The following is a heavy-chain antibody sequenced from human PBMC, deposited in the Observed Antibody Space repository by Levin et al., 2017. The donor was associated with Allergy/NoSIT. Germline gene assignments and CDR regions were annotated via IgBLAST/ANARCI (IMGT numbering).Heavy chain of an antibody. CDR2: IVPTDSYT. V-gene: IGHV5-10-1*01. J-gene: IGHJ1*01. D-gene: IGHD3-10*01. CDR1: GYSFTSYW. CDR3: ARVEGYGSGSYHFQH. Sequence: GESLNISCKGSGYSFTSYWLIWVRQMPGKGLEWMGKIVPTDSYTNYSPSLEGHVTISTDNSLSTAYLQWSSLKASDTAMYFCARVEGYGSGSYHFQHWGQGTLVTVSS.